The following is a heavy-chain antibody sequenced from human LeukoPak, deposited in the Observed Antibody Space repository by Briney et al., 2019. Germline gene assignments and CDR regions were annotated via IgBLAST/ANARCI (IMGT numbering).Heavy chain of an antibody. CDR3: ARAVNYGLVYLDY. CDR2: INHSGST. D-gene: IGHD1-7*01. CDR1: GGSFSGSH. Sequence: SETLSLTCAVYGGSFSGSHWCWSCKRPPPGKERIGEINHSGSTNSTPSLKSRVTISVDTSKTQFSLKRSSVTAADTAVYYWARAVNYGLVYLDYWGQGTLVTVSS. V-gene: IGHV4-34*01. J-gene: IGHJ4*02.